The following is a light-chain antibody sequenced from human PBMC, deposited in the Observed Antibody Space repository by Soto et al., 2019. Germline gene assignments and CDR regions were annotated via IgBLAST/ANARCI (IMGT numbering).Light chain of an antibody. CDR2: AAS. CDR1: QSVGSNY. J-gene: IGKJ1*01. CDR3: QQDGTSPWT. V-gene: IGKV3-20*01. Sequence: EIVLTQSPGTLSLSPGEGATLSCRASQSVGSNYLAWFQQKPGQSPRLLIFAASKRVAGIPDRISGSGSGSDFYLTISRLEPEDSEVYYCQQDGTSPWTFGQGTKLEIK.